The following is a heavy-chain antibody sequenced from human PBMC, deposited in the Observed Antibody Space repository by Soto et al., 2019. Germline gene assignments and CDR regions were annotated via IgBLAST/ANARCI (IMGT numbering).Heavy chain of an antibody. CDR1: GGSLSSSSYY. CDR3: AVIPAAIGLGWFDP. D-gene: IGHD2-2*02. Sequence: QLQLQESGPGLVKPSETLSLTCTVSGGSLSSSSYYWGWIRQPPGKGLEWIGSIYYSGSTYYNPSPKLRVTISVDTSKDQFSLKLSSVAAADTAVDCGAVIPAAIGLGWFDPWGQGTLVTVSS. CDR2: IYYSGST. V-gene: IGHV4-39*01. J-gene: IGHJ5*02.